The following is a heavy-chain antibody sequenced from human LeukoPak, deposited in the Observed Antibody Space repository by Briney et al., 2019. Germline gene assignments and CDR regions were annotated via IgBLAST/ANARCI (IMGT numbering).Heavy chain of an antibody. Sequence: GGSLRLSYAASGFTFSSYGMHWVRQAPGKGLEWVAFIRYDGSNKYYADSVKGRFTISRDNSKNTLYLQMNSLRAEDTAVYYCAAGYCSGGSCYFDYWGQGTLVTVSS. CDR1: GFTFSSYG. CDR3: AAGYCSGGSCYFDY. CDR2: IRYDGSNK. J-gene: IGHJ4*02. D-gene: IGHD2-15*01. V-gene: IGHV3-30*02.